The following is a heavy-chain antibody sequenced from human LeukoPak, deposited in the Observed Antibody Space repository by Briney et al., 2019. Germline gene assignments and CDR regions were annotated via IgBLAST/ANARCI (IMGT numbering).Heavy chain of an antibody. Sequence: PGGSLGLSCAASGLTISRNYMNWVRQAPGQGLEWVSVIYSGGSTYYADSVKGRFTISRDNSKNTLYLQMNSLRAEDTAVYYCARDMGLVRGVFDYWGQGSLVTVSS. CDR2: IYSGGST. V-gene: IGHV3-53*01. D-gene: IGHD3-10*01. CDR3: ARDMGLVRGVFDY. CDR1: GLTISRNY. J-gene: IGHJ4*02.